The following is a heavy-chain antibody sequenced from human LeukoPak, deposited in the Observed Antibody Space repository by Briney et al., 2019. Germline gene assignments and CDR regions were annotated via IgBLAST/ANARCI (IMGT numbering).Heavy chain of an antibody. D-gene: IGHD2-21*02. J-gene: IGHJ5*02. CDR3: ARGLLPTAICWFDP. Sequence: PSETLSLTCTVSDGFISSYYWSWIRQPAGKGLEWIGRIYTSGSSNYNPSLKGRVTMSVDTSRNQFSLKLSSVTAADTAVYYGARGLLPTAICWFDPWGQGPRVSVSS. CDR1: DGFISSYY. CDR2: IYTSGSS. V-gene: IGHV4-4*07.